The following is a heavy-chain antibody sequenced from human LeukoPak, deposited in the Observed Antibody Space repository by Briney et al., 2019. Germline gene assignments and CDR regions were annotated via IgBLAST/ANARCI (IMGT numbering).Heavy chain of an antibody. D-gene: IGHD3-22*01. V-gene: IGHV1-46*01. J-gene: IGHJ4*02. CDR2: INPSGGST. Sequence: GASVKVSCMSCGYTFTSYYIHWMRQAPGQGLKWMGIINPSGGSTSYSQKFQGRVTMTTDTSTSTVYMELSSLRSEDTAVYYCARGGYYSFSDYWGQGTLVTVSS. CDR3: ARGGYYSFSDY. CDR1: GYTFTSYY.